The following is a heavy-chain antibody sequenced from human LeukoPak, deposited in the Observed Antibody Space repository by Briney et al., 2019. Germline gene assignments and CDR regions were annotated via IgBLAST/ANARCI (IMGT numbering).Heavy chain of an antibody. CDR1: GGSISSYY. D-gene: IGHD4-17*01. CDR2: IYYSGST. Sequence: MTSETLSLTCTVSGGSISSYYWSWIRQPPGKVLEWIGYIYYSGSTNYNPSLKSRVTISVDTSKNQFSLKLSSVTAADTAVYYCARGSSHDYGDYGWFDPWGQGTLVTVSS. CDR3: ARGSSHDYGDYGWFDP. V-gene: IGHV4-59*01. J-gene: IGHJ5*02.